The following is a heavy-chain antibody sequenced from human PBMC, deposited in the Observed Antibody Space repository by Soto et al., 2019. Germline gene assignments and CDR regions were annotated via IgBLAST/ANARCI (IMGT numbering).Heavy chain of an antibody. Sequence: DVQLLESGGGLVEPGGSLRLSCAVSGFSVTDAWMNWVRQVPGMSRAWVGRIKSKFDGGPTDYAATVKGRFTISKANSRKPLYLHRNSLKTGDTAVYYVPIPTPDTPMVTCYYYFARDVWGPGTTVSVSS. CDR3: PIPTPDTPMVTCYYYFARDV. D-gene: IGHD5-18*01. CDR2: IKSKFDGGPT. J-gene: IGHJ6*02. V-gene: IGHV3-15*07. CDR1: GFSVTDAW.